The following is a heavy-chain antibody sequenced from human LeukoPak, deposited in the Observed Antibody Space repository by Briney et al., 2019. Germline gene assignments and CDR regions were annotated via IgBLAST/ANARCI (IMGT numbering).Heavy chain of an antibody. CDR2: ISSSSSYI. CDR1: GFTFSSYS. Sequence: PGGSLRLSCAASGFTFSSYSMNWVRQAPGKGLEWVSSISSSSSYIYYADSVKGRFTISRDDAKNSLYLQMNSLRAEDTAVYYCARDAVIGWFDPWGQGTLVTVSS. V-gene: IGHV3-21*01. CDR3: ARDAVIGWFDP. J-gene: IGHJ5*02.